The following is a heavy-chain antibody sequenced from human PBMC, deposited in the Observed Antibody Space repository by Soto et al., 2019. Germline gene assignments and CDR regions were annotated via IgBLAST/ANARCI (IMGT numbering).Heavy chain of an antibody. D-gene: IGHD4-4*01. V-gene: IGHV3-21*01. Sequence: GGSLRLSCAASGFTFSSYSMNWVRQAPGKGLEWVSSISSSSSYIYYADSVKGRFTISRDNAKNSLYLQMNSLRAEDTAVYYCARDTVMGGYYYYGMDVWGQGTTVTVSS. CDR1: GFTFSSYS. CDR3: ARDTVMGGYYYYGMDV. CDR2: ISSSSSYI. J-gene: IGHJ6*02.